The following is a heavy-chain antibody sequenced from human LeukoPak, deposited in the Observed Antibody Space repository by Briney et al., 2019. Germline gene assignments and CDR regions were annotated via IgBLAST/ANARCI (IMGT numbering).Heavy chain of an antibody. CDR2: MYYSGST. CDR3: ASSSWNFDY. CDR1: GGSIRTYS. D-gene: IGHD6-13*01. J-gene: IGHJ4*02. V-gene: IGHV4-59*08. Sequence: PSETLSLTCTVSGGSIRTYSLTWIRQPPGKGLEWIGYMYYSGSTNYNPSLKSRVSISGDTSKNQMSLKLSSVSAADTAVYYCASSSWNFDYWGQGTLVTVSS.